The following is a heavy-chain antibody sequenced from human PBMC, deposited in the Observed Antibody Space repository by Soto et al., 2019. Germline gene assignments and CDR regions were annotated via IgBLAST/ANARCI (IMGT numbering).Heavy chain of an antibody. CDR2: IYYSGST. V-gene: IGHV4-59*01. Sequence: SETLSLTCTVSGGSISSYYWSWIRQPPGEGLEWIGYIYYSGSTNYNPSLKSRVTISVDTSKNQFSLKLSSVTAADTAVYYCARAATTYYYYGMDVWGQGTTVTVSS. J-gene: IGHJ6*02. CDR3: ARAATTYYYYGMDV. CDR1: GGSISSYY. D-gene: IGHD5-12*01.